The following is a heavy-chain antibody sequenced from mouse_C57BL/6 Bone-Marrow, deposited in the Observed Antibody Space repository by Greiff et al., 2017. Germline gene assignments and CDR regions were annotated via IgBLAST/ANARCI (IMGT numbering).Heavy chain of an antibody. CDR3: TTEIYYDYDGGAWFAY. J-gene: IGHJ3*01. D-gene: IGHD2-4*01. CDR1: GFNIKDDY. Sequence: VQLQQSGAELVRPGASVKLSCTASGFNIKDDYMHWVKQRPEQGLEWIGWIDPENGDTEYASKFQGKATITADTSSNTAYLQLSSLTSEDTAVYYCTTEIYYDYDGGAWFAYWGQGTLVTVSA. V-gene: IGHV14-4*01. CDR2: IDPENGDT.